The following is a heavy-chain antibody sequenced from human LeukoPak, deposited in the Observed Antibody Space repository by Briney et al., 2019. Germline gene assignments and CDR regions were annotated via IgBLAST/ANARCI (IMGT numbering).Heavy chain of an antibody. CDR3: ARGLGSGYDY. CDR2: ISSSSSYI. V-gene: IGHV3-21*01. J-gene: IGHJ4*02. Sequence: GSLRLSCAASGFTFSSYSMNWVRQAPGKGLEWVSSISSSSSYIYYALSVKGRFTISRDNAKNSLYLQMNSLRAEDTTVYYCARGLGSGYDYWGQGTLVAVSS. D-gene: IGHD6-19*01. CDR1: GFTFSSYS.